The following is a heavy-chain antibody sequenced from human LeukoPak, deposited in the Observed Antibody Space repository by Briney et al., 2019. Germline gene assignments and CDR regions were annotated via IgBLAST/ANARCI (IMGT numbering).Heavy chain of an antibody. D-gene: IGHD3-10*01. Sequence: PGGSLRLSCAASGFTVSSNYMSWVRQAPGKGLEWVSVIYSGGSTYYADSVKGRFTISRDNSKNTLYLQMNSLRAEDTAVYYCAREPGYGSYYFDYWGQGTLVTVSS. CDR1: GFTVSSNY. CDR3: AREPGYGSYYFDY. J-gene: IGHJ4*02. V-gene: IGHV3-66*01. CDR2: IYSGGST.